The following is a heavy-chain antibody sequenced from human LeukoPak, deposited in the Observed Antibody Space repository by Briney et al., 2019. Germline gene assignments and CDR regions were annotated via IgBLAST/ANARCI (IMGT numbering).Heavy chain of an antibody. CDR3: AKCRGSSWSDYFDY. D-gene: IGHD6-13*01. CDR1: GFSLSRYA. CDR2: ISDSGGST. Sequence: PGGSLRLSCAVSGFSLSRYAMSWVRKATGKGLEWVSAISDSGGSTYYADSVKGRFTISRDNSRSTLYLQMSTLRAEDTAVYYCAKCRGSSWSDYFDYWGQGTLVTVSS. V-gene: IGHV3-23*01. J-gene: IGHJ4*02.